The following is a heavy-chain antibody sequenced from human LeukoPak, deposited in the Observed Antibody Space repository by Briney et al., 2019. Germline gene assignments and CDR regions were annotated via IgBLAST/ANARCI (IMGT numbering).Heavy chain of an antibody. CDR2: IHHSGSI. CDR3: ARDSSGYGDFDY. CDR1: GGSISSGGYY. D-gene: IGHD6-19*01. J-gene: IGHJ4*02. Sequence: SQTLSLTCTVSGGSISSGGYYWRWLRQPPGKGLEWIGYIHHSGSIYYNPSLKSRVTISVDRSKNQFSLKLSSVTAADTAVYYCARDSSGYGDFDYWGQGTLVTVSS. V-gene: IGHV4-30-2*01.